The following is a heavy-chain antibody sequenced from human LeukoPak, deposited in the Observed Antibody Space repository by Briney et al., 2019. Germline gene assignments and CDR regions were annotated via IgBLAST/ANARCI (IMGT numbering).Heavy chain of an antibody. Sequence: GRSLRLSCAASGFTFDDYAMHWVRQAPGKGLEWGSGISWNSGSIGYADSVKGRFTISRDNAKNSLYLQMNSLRAEDTAFYYCAKDSGSWYTKGLDYWGQGTLVTVSS. CDR2: ISWNSGSI. CDR1: GFTFDDYA. CDR3: AKDSGSWYTKGLDY. D-gene: IGHD6-13*01. V-gene: IGHV3-9*01. J-gene: IGHJ4*02.